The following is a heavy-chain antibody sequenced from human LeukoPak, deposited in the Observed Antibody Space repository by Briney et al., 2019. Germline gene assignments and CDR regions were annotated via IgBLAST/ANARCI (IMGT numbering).Heavy chain of an antibody. Sequence: SETLSLTCAVYGGSFSGYYWSWIRQPPGKGLEWIGEINHSGSTNYNPSLKSRVTISGDTSKNQFSLKLSSVTAADTAVYYCAGYNAVGGLDYWGQGTLVTVSS. CDR2: INHSGST. J-gene: IGHJ4*02. V-gene: IGHV4-34*01. D-gene: IGHD2-15*01. CDR3: AGYNAVGGLDY. CDR1: GGSFSGYY.